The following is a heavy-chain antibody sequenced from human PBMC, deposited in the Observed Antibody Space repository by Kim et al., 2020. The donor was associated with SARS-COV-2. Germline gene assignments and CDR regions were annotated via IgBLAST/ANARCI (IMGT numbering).Heavy chain of an antibody. V-gene: IGHV1-69*13. J-gene: IGHJ4*02. CDR2: IIPIFGTA. CDR1: GGTFSSYA. D-gene: IGHD2-2*03. Sequence: SVKVSCKASGGTFSSYAISWVRQAPGQGLEWMGGIIPIFGTANYAQKFQGRVTITADESTSTAYMELSSLRSEDTAVYYCASGYCSSTSCYDMLELPMDYWGQGTLVTVSS. CDR3: ASGYCSSTSCYDMLELPMDY.